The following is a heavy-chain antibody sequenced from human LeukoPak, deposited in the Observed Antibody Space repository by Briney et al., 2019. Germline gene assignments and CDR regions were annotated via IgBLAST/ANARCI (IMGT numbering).Heavy chain of an antibody. CDR2: IYPGDSDT. D-gene: IGHD5-24*01. CDR1: GYSFTSYW. Sequence: GESLKISCQGFGYSFTSYWIAWVRQLPGKGLEWMGIIYPGDSDTRYSPSFQGQVTISADKSISTAYLQWSSLKASDTAMYYCARLLEMAPRNEYFQHWGQGTLVTVSS. J-gene: IGHJ1*01. V-gene: IGHV5-51*01. CDR3: ARLLEMAPRNEYFQH.